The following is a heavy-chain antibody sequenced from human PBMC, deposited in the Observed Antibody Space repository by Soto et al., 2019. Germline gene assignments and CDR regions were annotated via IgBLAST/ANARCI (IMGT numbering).Heavy chain of an antibody. V-gene: IGHV1-2*02. CDR1: GYTFIDYY. CDR2: INPNSGGT. CDR3: ARDQSPSSGWPGMDV. D-gene: IGHD6-19*01. Sequence: VKVSCKASGYTFIDYYMHWVRQAPGQGLEWMGWINPNSGGTNYAQKFQGRVTMTRDTSISTAYMELNRLRSDDTAVYYCARDQSPSSGWPGMDVWGQGTTITVSS. J-gene: IGHJ6*02.